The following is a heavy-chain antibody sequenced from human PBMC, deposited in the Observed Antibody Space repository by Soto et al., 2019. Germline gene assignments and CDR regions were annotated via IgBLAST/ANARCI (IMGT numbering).Heavy chain of an antibody. CDR2: ISGSGGST. Sequence: GGSLRLSCAASGVTFSSYSMSRVRQAPGKGLEWVSAISGSGGSTYYADSVKGRFTISRDNSKNTLYLQMNSLRAEDTAVYYCAKDITGTTLAFDIWGQGTMVTVSS. CDR3: AKDITGTTLAFDI. V-gene: IGHV3-23*01. CDR1: GVTFSSYS. J-gene: IGHJ3*02. D-gene: IGHD1-7*01.